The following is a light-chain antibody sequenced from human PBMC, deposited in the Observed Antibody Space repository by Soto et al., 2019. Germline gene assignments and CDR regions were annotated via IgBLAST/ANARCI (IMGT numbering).Light chain of an antibody. CDR2: AAS. CDR3: QQAYSTPWT. Sequence: DIQMTQSPSSLSASVGDRVTITCRASQTISFYLNWYQQKPGKAPKLLIYAASNLQSGVPSRFSASGSGTEFTLTLNSLQPEDFENYYCQQAYSTPWTFGQGTKVEIK. J-gene: IGKJ1*01. V-gene: IGKV1-39*01. CDR1: QTISFY.